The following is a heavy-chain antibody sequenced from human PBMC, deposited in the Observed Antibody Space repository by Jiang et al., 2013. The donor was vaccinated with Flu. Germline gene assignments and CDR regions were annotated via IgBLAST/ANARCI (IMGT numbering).Heavy chain of an antibody. CDR3: ARASLGYCSGGSCHYYYYGMDV. D-gene: IGHD2-15*01. V-gene: IGHV3-30-3*01. J-gene: IGHJ6*02. CDR1: GFTFSSYA. Sequence: GRSLRLSCAASGFTFSSYAMHWVRQAPGKGLEWVAVISYDGSNKYYADSVKGRFTISRDNSKNTLYLQMNSLRAEDTAVYYCARASLGYCSGGSCHYYYYGMDVWGQGTTVTVSS. CDR2: ISYDGSNK.